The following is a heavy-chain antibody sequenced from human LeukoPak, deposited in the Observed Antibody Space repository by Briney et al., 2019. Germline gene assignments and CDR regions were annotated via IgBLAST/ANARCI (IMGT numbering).Heavy chain of an antibody. V-gene: IGHV1-18*03. D-gene: IGHD2-2*01. Sequence: ASVKVSCKASGYAFTTFGIMWVRQAPGQGLEWMGWISTSKTYTRYAQKVQGRATLTTDPSTSTAYLELTSLTSDDMAVYFCARASDTSWPFDFWGQGTKVTVSS. CDR1: GYAFTTFG. CDR2: ISTSKTYT. J-gene: IGHJ4*02. CDR3: ARASDTSWPFDF.